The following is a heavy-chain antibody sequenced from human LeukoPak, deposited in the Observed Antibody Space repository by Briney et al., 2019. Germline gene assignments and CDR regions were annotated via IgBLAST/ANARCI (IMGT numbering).Heavy chain of an antibody. J-gene: IGHJ4*02. D-gene: IGHD3-3*01. CDR1: GFTFNSYA. CDR2: ITGSGGDT. Sequence: PGGPLRLSCAASGFTFNSYAMSWVRQAPGKVLEWVSAITGSGGDTYHADSVKGRFTISRDNSENTLYLQMNSLRAEDTAVYYCAKGSRDSRPYYFDFWGQGTLVTVSS. CDR3: AKGSRDSRPYYFDF. V-gene: IGHV3-23*01.